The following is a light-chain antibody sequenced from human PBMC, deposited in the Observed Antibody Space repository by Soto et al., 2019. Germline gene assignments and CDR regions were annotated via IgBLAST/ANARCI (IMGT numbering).Light chain of an antibody. CDR1: SSDVGGYNY. CDR3: CSYAGSYTLV. V-gene: IGLV2-11*01. CDR2: DVS. J-gene: IGLJ2*01. Sequence: QSALTQPRSVSGSPGQSVTISCTGTSSDVGGYNYVSWYQQHPGKVPKLMIYDVSKRPSGVPDRFSGSKSGNTASLTISGLQAEDEADYYCCSYAGSYTLVFGGGTKVTVL.